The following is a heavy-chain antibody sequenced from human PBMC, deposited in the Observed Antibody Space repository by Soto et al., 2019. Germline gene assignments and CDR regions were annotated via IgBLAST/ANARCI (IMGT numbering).Heavy chain of an antibody. CDR1: GYTFTDSY. V-gene: IGHV1-2*02. Sequence: QVQLVQSGADVKKPGASVKVSCKASGYTFTDSYMHWVRQAPGQGLEWMGWINPNSGDTDFAQKFQGRVTMTTDTSLKTAYMELSGLRSDDTAVYYCARDATLNLCGRFDPGGQGTPVTVSS. CDR3: ARDATLNLCGRFDP. CDR2: INPNSGDT. J-gene: IGHJ5*02. D-gene: IGHD2-21*01.